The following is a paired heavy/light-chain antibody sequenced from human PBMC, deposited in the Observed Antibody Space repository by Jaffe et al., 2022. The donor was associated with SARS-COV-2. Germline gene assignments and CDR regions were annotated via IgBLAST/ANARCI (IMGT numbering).Light chain of an antibody. CDR1: QDINNY. CDR3: QQYESPLLT. Sequence: DIQLTQSPSSLSASVGDTVTISCQASQDINNYLNWYQQKPGKAPKVLIYDASNVETGVPSRFSGSGSGTDFTLTISGLQPEDFATYYCQQYESPLLTFGPGTKVDVK. V-gene: IGKV1-33*01. J-gene: IGKJ3*01. CDR2: DAS.
Heavy chain of an antibody. J-gene: IGHJ4*02. CDR1: GFTFISYG. Sequence: EVQLVQSGGGLAQPGGSLRLSCVGSGFTFISYGMNWVRQAPGEGLEWISYISGDSDTIFYADSVKGRFTISRDNAKNSLSLQMNRLRDDDTAVYYCARRVFGFNYYFDSWGQGTLVAVSS. V-gene: IGHV3-48*02. D-gene: IGHD2-8*01. CDR3: ARRVFGFNYYFDS. CDR2: ISGDSDTI.